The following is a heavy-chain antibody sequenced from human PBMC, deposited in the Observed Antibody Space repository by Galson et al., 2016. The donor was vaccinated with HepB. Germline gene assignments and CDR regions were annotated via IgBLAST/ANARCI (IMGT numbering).Heavy chain of an antibody. J-gene: IGHJ4*02. D-gene: IGHD6-6*01. V-gene: IGHV3-23*01. CDR1: GFTFSSYA. CDR2: IIGTGGRT. CDR3: ATGESSSTTYYFDS. Sequence: SLRLSCAASGFTFSSYAMGWVRQAPGKGLEWVATIIGTGGRTYYADSVKGRVTISRDNSENTLYLQMNSLRAEDTAVYYCATGESSSTTYYFDSWGQGTVGTVSS.